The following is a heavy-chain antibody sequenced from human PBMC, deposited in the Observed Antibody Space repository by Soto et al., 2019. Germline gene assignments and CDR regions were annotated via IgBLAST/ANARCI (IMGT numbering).Heavy chain of an antibody. V-gene: IGHV3-74*01. D-gene: IGHD6-13*01. CDR2: IDTSGSST. CDR1: GFIFTNFW. Sequence: GGSLRLSCEASGFIFTNFWMHWVRQVPGKGLVWVSRIDTSGSSTSYADSVKGRFTISRDNAKNTVSLQMNSLRAEDTGVYYCAKDSWYFDLWSQGSLVTVS. J-gene: IGHJ4*02. CDR3: AKDSWYFDL.